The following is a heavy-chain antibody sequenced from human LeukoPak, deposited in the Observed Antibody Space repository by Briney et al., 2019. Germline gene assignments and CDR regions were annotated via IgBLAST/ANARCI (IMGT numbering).Heavy chain of an antibody. CDR1: GSTFTSYG. J-gene: IGHJ4*02. D-gene: IGHD1-26*01. V-gene: IGHV1-18*01. CDR3: ARDPEGAYQRELPFDY. Sequence: ASVKVSCKASGSTFTSYGISWVRQAPGQGLEWMGWISAYNGNTNYAQKLQGRVTMTTDTSTSTANMELRSLRSEDTAVYYCARDPEGAYQRELPFDYWGQGTLVTVSS. CDR2: ISAYNGNT.